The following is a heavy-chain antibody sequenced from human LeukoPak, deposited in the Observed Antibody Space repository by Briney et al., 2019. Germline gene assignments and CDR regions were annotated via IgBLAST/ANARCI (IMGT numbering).Heavy chain of an antibody. V-gene: IGHV1-18*01. D-gene: IGHD6-13*01. J-gene: IGHJ5*02. CDR2: ISAYNGNT. CDR3: ARDGIAAAGRVPGWFDP. Sequence: ASVKVSCKASGYPFTSYSISWVRQAPGQGLEWMGWISAYNGNTNYAQKVQGRVTMTTDTSTSTAYMELRSLRSDDTAVYYRARDGIAAAGRVPGWFDPWAREPWSPSPQ. CDR1: GYPFTSYS.